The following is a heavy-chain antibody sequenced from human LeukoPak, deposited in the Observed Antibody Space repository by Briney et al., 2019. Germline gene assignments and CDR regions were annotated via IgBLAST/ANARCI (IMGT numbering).Heavy chain of an antibody. J-gene: IGHJ5*02. CDR3: ARVFETKLWFGELLGWFDP. CDR1: GGSFSGYY. V-gene: IGHV4-34*01. Sequence: SETLSLTCAVYGGSFSGYYWSWIRQPPGKGLEWIGEINHSGSTNYNPSLKSRVTISVDTSKNQFSLKLSSVTAADTAVYYCARVFETKLWFGELLGWFDPWGQGTLVTVSS. CDR2: INHSGST. D-gene: IGHD3-10*01.